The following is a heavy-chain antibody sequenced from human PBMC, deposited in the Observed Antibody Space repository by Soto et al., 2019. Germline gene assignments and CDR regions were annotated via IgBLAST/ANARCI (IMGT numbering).Heavy chain of an antibody. J-gene: IGHJ6*02. CDR3: AGKEQLVSYYYGMDV. CDR2: MKPNSGNT. CDR1: GYTFTSYD. Sequence: VASVKVSCKASGYTFTSYDINWVRQATGQGLEWMGWMKPNSGNTGYAQKFQGRVTITRNTSISTAYMELSSLRSEDTAVYYCAGKEQLVSYYYGMDVWGQGTTVTVSS. V-gene: IGHV1-8*01. D-gene: IGHD6-13*01.